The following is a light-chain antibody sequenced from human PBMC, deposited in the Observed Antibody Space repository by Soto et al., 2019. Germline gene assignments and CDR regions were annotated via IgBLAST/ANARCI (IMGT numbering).Light chain of an antibody. CDR3: QQFKSYPLT. J-gene: IGKJ3*01. V-gene: IGKV1-13*02. CDR2: GAS. CDR1: QDISNS. Sequence: ALPLTQSPSSLSASVGDRVTITCRASQDISNSLAWYQQKPGNAPNLLIYGASTLGIGVPSRFSGSGSGTDFTLTISSLQPEDYGTYYCQQFKSYPLTFGPGTKVNVK.